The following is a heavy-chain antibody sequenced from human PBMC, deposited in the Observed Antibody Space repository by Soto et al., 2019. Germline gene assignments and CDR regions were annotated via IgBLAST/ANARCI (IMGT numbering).Heavy chain of an antibody. V-gene: IGHV3-23*01. J-gene: IGHJ4*02. CDR2: ISGSGGST. CDR1: GFTFSSYA. Sequence: PGGSLRLSCAASGFTFSSYAMSWVRQAPGKGLEWVSAISGSGGSTYYADSVKGRFTISRDNSKTTLYLQMNSLRAEDTAVYYCATSLDYYDFWSGYYSDWGQGTLVTVSS. D-gene: IGHD3-3*01. CDR3: ATSLDYYDFWSGYYSD.